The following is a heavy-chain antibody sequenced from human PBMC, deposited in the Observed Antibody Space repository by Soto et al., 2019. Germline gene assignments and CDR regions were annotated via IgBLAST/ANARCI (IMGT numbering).Heavy chain of an antibody. CDR2: MNPNSGNT. CDR1: GYTFTSYD. Sequence: ASVKVSCKASGYTFTSYDINWVRQATGQGLEWMGWMNPNSGNTGYAQKFQGRVTMTRNTSISTAYMELSSLRSEDTAVYYCARGVAATRGNYYYMDVWGKGTTVTVSS. D-gene: IGHD6-25*01. CDR3: ARGVAATRGNYYYMDV. J-gene: IGHJ6*03. V-gene: IGHV1-8*01.